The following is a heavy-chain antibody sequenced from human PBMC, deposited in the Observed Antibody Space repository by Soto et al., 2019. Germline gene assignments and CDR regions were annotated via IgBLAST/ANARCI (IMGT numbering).Heavy chain of an antibody. CDR1: GDSINSDGYF. CDR2: IYHFGTT. D-gene: IGHD2-21*01. J-gene: IGHJ5*02. V-gene: IGHV4-31*03. Sequence: QVQLQESGPGLVKPSQTLSLTCTVSGDSINSDGYFWSWIRQHPGKGLEWIGSIYHFGTTYYNPSLSSRLNMSMDTSKNRFSLNLNSVTAADTAVYYCARLICASSICYFPAWFDPWGRGTLVTVSS. CDR3: ARLICASSICYFPAWFDP.